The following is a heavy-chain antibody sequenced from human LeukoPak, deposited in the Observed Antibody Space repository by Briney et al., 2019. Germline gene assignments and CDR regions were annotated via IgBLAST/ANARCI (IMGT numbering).Heavy chain of an antibody. J-gene: IGHJ3*02. Sequence: GASVKVSCKASGYTFTSYGISWVRQAPGQGLEWMGWISAYNGNTNYAQKLQGRVTMTTDTSTSTAYMELRSLRSDDTAVYYCARGPSTYYYDSSGYYAFDIWGQGTMVTVSS. CDR3: ARGPSTYYYDSSGYYAFDI. V-gene: IGHV1-18*01. D-gene: IGHD3-22*01. CDR2: ISAYNGNT. CDR1: GYTFTSYG.